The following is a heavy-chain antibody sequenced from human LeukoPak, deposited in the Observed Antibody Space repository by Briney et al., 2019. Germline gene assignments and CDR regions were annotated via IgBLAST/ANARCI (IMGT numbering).Heavy chain of an antibody. V-gene: IGHV1-46*01. Sequence: ASVKVSCKASGYTFTSYYMHWVRPALGQGLEWRGTINPCGGSTSYAQKFQGRVTMTRDTSTRTVYMELSSLRSEDTAVYYCAREPRITIFGVVITLWGGVWFDPWGQGTLVTVSS. CDR1: GYTFTSYY. CDR3: AREPRITIFGVVITLWGGVWFDP. CDR2: INPCGGST. J-gene: IGHJ5*02. D-gene: IGHD3-3*01.